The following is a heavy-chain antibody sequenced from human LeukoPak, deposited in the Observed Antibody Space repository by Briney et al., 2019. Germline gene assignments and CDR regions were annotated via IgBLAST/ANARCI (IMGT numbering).Heavy chain of an antibody. Sequence: ASVKVSCKASGGTFSSYAISWVRQAPGQGLEWMGWISAYNGNTNYAQKLQGRVTMTTDTSTSTAYMELRSLRSDDTAVYYCARARRNWFDPWGQGTLVTVSS. CDR2: ISAYNGNT. V-gene: IGHV1-18*01. CDR3: ARARRNWFDP. J-gene: IGHJ5*02. CDR1: GGTFSSYA.